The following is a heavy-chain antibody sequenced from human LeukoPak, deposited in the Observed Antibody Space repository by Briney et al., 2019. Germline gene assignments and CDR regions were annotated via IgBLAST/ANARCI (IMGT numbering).Heavy chain of an antibody. CDR1: GDSISSGAYH. V-gene: IGHV4-31*03. D-gene: IGHD3-22*01. Sequence: PSETLSLTCSVSGDSISSGAYHWSWIRQTPGKGLEWIGYIFTSGSPSYNPSLKSRVTISVDTSTNQFSLRLNSVNAADTAVYYCARGNGATYYYLYMDVWGEGSTVTVSS. J-gene: IGHJ6*03. CDR3: ARGNGATYYYLYMDV. CDR2: IFTSGSP.